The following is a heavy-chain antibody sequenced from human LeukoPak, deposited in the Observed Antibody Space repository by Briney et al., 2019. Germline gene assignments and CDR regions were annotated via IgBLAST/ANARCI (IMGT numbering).Heavy chain of an antibody. Sequence: ASVKVSCKASGYTFTSYYMHWVRQAPGQGLEWMRIINPSGGSTSYAQKFQGRVTMTRDTSTSTVYMELSSLRSEDTAVYYCARGRLLRFLEWLLTPAFDIWGQGTMVTVSS. V-gene: IGHV1-46*01. J-gene: IGHJ3*02. CDR2: INPSGGST. CDR3: ARGRLLRFLEWLLTPAFDI. CDR1: GYTFTSYY. D-gene: IGHD3-3*01.